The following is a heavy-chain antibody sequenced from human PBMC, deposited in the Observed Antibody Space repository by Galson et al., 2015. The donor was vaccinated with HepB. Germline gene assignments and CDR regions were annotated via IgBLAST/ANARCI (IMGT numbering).Heavy chain of an antibody. D-gene: IGHD3-3*01. CDR2: TSSDGARK. J-gene: IGHJ4*02. V-gene: IGHV3-30-3*01. Sequence: SLRLSCAASGFTFSTSVSHWVRQAPGKGPEWVAVTSSDGARKYYADSVKGRFTISRDNSNNILYLQMNTLSAEDTAVYYWARESGPHEHFDYWGQGTLVTVSS. CDR3: ARESGPHEHFDY. CDR1: GFTFSTSV.